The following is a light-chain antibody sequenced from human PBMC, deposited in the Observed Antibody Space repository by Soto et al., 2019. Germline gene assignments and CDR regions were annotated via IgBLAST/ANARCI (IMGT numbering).Light chain of an antibody. V-gene: IGKV1-39*01. J-gene: IGKJ1*01. CDR2: DAF. CDR1: QNITIF. Sequence: DIQMTQSPSSLSASVGDRVTMTCRASQNITIFLNWYQQKPGKAPQLLIYDAFSLHSGVPSRFSGRGSGTDFTLTITSLLPEDFATYYCQQSYITPRTFGQGTKVDIK. CDR3: QQSYITPRT.